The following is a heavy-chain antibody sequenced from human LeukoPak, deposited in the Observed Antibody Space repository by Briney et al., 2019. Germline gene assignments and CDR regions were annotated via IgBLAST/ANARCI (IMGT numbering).Heavy chain of an antibody. J-gene: IGHJ4*02. CDR3: ARDGIDYGSGSYYPPFDY. Sequence: GGSLRLSCAASGFTFSSYSMNWVRQAPGKRLEWVSSISSSSSYIYYADSVKGRFTISRDNAKNSLYLQMNSLRAEDTAVYYCARDGIDYGSGSYYPPFDYWGQGTLVTVSS. V-gene: IGHV3-21*01. CDR2: ISSSSSYI. CDR1: GFTFSSYS. D-gene: IGHD3-10*01.